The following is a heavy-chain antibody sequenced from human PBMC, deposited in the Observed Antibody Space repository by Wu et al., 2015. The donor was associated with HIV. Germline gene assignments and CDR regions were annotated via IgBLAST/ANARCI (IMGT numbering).Heavy chain of an antibody. CDR2: ISPYHSRT. V-gene: IGHV1-18*04. Sequence: QVQLVQSGAEVKKSGSSVKVSCKASNYTFTEYGISWVRQAPGQGLEWMGWISPYHSRTNYAQKFQGRLTMTTDTSTTTAYMELRSLRSDDTAVYYCARDQRGQPGIRWSYTGGFDLWGQGTMVTVSS. CDR3: ARDQRGQPGIRWSYTGGFDL. J-gene: IGHJ3*01. CDR1: NYTFTEYG. D-gene: IGHD2-8*02.